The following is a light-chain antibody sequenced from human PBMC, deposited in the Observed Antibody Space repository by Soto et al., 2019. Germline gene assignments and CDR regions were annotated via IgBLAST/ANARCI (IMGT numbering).Light chain of an antibody. J-gene: IGKJ2*01. V-gene: IGKV1-33*01. CDR1: QDIRNS. Sequence: DIQMTQSPPSLSVSVGDRVTITCQASQDIRNSLNWYQHKIGKAPKLLISDATHLETGVPSRFSGNASGTDFTFTISSLQPEDIATYYCQQYDNRPLFGQGTKLEI. CDR2: DAT. CDR3: QQYDNRPL.